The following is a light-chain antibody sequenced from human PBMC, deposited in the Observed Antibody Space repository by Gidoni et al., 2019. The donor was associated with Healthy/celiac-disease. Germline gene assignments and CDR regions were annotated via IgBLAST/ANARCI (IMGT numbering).Light chain of an antibody. J-gene: IGKJ1*01. CDR2: DAS. Sequence: DIQITQSPSTLSASVGDRVTITCRASQSISSWLAWYQQKPGKAPKLLIYDASSLESGVPSRFSGSGYGTEFTRTISSLQPDDFATYYCQQYNSYSTFGQXTKVEIK. V-gene: IGKV1-5*01. CDR3: QQYNSYST. CDR1: QSISSW.